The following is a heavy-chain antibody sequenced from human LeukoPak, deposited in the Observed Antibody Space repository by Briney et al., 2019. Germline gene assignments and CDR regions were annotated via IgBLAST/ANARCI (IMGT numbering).Heavy chain of an antibody. CDR1: GYTFTGYY. J-gene: IGHJ6*03. D-gene: IGHD3-10*01. CDR3: ARGIGGYYYYMDV. Sequence: ASVKVSCKASGYTFTGYYMHWVRQAPGQGLEWMGWINPNTGGTNYAQKFQGRVTMTRDTSISTAYMELSRLRSDDTAVYYCARGIGGYYYYMDVWRKGTTVTVSS. CDR2: INPNTGGT. V-gene: IGHV1-2*02.